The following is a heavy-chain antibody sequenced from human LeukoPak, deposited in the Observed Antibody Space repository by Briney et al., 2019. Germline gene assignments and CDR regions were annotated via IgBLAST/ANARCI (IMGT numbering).Heavy chain of an antibody. D-gene: IGHD1/OR15-1a*01. Sequence: SQTLSLTYAISGDSVSSNSAAWGWLRQSPSRGLEWLGRTYYRSKWYNEYAVTVKTRITINPDTSKNQFSLQLNSVTPEDTAVYYCAREELGHDYWGQGTLVTVSS. V-gene: IGHV6-1*01. CDR2: TYYRSKWYN. CDR3: AREELGHDY. J-gene: IGHJ4*02. CDR1: GDSVSSNSAA.